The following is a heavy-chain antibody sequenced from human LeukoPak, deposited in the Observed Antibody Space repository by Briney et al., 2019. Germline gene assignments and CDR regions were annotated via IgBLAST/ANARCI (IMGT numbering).Heavy chain of an antibody. CDR3: ASRYCSGGSCYFDY. CDR2: ISGSGGST. D-gene: IGHD2-15*01. Sequence: GGSLRLSCAASGFAFSNYGMNWVRQAPGKGLEWVSAISGSGGSTYYADSVKGRFTISRDNSKNTLYLQMNSLRAEDTAVYYCASRYCSGGSCYFDYWGQGTLVTVSS. V-gene: IGHV3-23*01. J-gene: IGHJ4*02. CDR1: GFAFSNYG.